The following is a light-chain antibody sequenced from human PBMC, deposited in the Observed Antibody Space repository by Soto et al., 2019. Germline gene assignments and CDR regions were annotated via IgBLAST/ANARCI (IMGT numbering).Light chain of an antibody. CDR1: QGFRGL. Sequence: VWTESPITVSLAPGQIATLSFRASQGFRGLLAWYQQKAGQPPRLXIYDAYNRATGIPPSFSGSGSGTDFTLTTSSLEPEDSQVYYCQQRHKWPLTLGQGTRLEIK. CDR2: DAY. CDR3: QQRHKWPLT. J-gene: IGKJ5*01. V-gene: IGKV3-11*01.